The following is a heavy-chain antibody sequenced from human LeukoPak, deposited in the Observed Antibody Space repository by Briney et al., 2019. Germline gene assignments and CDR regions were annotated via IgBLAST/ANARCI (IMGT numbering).Heavy chain of an antibody. CDR3: AREYYGGITIITSVDY. D-gene: IGHD3-9*01. Sequence: GASVKVSCKASGYTFPRYYLHWVRQAPGQGLEWMGIINPSGGSTSYAQKSQGRVTINSDTSTRTVYMELSLLSCADTAVFYCAREYYGGITIITSVDYWGEGGLVTVSP. J-gene: IGHJ4*02. V-gene: IGHV1-46*01. CDR2: INPSGGST. CDR1: GYTFPRYY.